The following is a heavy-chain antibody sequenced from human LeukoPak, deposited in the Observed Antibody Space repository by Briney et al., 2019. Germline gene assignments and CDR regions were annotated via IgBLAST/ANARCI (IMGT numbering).Heavy chain of an antibody. Sequence: GGSLRLSCAASGFTFSDYSMNWVRQAPGKGLEWVSSISGRSSFIYYADSVKSRFTVSRDNAKNSLYLQMNSLRAEDTAVYYCAREPTTVTTDASFDYWGQGTLVTVSS. CDR2: ISGRSSFI. CDR3: AREPTTVTTDASFDY. CDR1: GFTFSDYS. D-gene: IGHD4-17*01. J-gene: IGHJ4*02. V-gene: IGHV3-21*01.